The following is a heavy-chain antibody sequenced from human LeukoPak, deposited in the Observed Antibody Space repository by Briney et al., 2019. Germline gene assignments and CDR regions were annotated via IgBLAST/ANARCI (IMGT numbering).Heavy chain of an antibody. J-gene: IGHJ6*04. D-gene: IGHD3-10*01. V-gene: IGHV1-69*06. CDR1: GGTFSSYA. CDR2: IIPIIGTA. Sequence: SVKVSCKASGGTFSSYAISRVRQAPGHGLEWMGGIIPIIGTANYAQKFQGRVTITADKSTSTAYMELSSLRSEDTAVYYCARIEITMVRDGSYYYYGMDVWGKGTTVTVSS. CDR3: ARIEITMVRDGSYYYYGMDV.